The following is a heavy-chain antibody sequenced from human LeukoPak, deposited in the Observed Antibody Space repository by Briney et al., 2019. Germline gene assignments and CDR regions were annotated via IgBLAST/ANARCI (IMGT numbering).Heavy chain of an antibody. CDR1: GVSISSSNSY. J-gene: IGHJ3*02. D-gene: IGHD2-15*01. CDR2: IYHSGST. V-gene: IGHV4-39*07. CDR3: ARYCSGGSCWAFDI. Sequence: SETLSLTCTVSGVSISSSNSYWGWIRQPPGKGLEWIGSIYHSGSTYYNPSLKSRVTISVDTSKNQFSLKLSSVTAADTAVYYCARYCSGGSCWAFDIWGQGTMVTVSS.